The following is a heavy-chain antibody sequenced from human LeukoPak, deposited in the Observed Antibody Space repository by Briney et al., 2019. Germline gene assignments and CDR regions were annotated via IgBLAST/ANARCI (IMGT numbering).Heavy chain of an antibody. V-gene: IGHV5-51*04. CDR3: ARVLLSYYYGSGRVPYYYYYYMDV. Sequence: GESLKISCKGSGYRFTSYWIGWVRQMPGKGLEWMGIIYPGDSDTRYSPSFQGQVTISVDKPISTAYLQWSSLKASDTAMYYCARVLLSYYYGSGRVPYYYYYYMDVWGKGTTVTVSS. CDR2: IYPGDSDT. J-gene: IGHJ6*03. CDR1: GYRFTSYW. D-gene: IGHD3-10*01.